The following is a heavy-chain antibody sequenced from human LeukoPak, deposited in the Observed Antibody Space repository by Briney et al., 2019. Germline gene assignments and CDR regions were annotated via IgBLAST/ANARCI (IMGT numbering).Heavy chain of an antibody. Sequence: GGSLRLSCAASGFTFSSYSMNWVRQAPGKGLEWVSSISSSSSYIYYADSVKGRFTISRDNAKNSLYLQMNSLRAEDTAVYYCAKAGSMYYYDSSGYYDYWGQGTLVTVSS. V-gene: IGHV3-21*01. J-gene: IGHJ4*02. CDR3: AKAGSMYYYDSSGYYDY. D-gene: IGHD3-22*01. CDR1: GFTFSSYS. CDR2: ISSSSSYI.